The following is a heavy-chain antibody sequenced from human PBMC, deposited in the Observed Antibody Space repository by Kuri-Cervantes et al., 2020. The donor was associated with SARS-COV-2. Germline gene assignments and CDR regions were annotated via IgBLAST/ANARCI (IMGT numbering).Heavy chain of an antibody. Sequence: ASVKVSCKASRYTFTSYYMHWVRQAPGQGLEWMGIINPSGGSTSYAQKFQGRVTMTRDTSTSTVYMELSSLRSEDTAVYYCALEWLFREFDYWGQGTLVTVSS. V-gene: IGHV1-46*03. CDR3: ALEWLFREFDY. J-gene: IGHJ4*02. CDR2: INPSGGST. CDR1: RYTFTSYY. D-gene: IGHD3-3*01.